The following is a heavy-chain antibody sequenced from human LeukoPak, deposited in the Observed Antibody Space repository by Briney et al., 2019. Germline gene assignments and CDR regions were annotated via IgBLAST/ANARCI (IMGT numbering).Heavy chain of an antibody. CDR1: GFTFSSYA. CDR3: ARGLSDGYDY. V-gene: IGHV3-33*01. CDR2: IWYDGSNK. J-gene: IGHJ4*02. D-gene: IGHD5-18*01. Sequence: GGSLRLSCAASGFTFSSYAMHWVRQAPGKGLEWVAIIWYDGSNKDYADSVKGRFTISRDNSKNTLYLQMNSLRAEDTAVYFCARGLSDGYDYWGQGTLVTVSS.